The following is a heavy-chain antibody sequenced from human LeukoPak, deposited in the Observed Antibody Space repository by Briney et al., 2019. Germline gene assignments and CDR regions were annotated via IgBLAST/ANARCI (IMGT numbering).Heavy chain of an antibody. Sequence: SETLSLTCAVYGGSFSGYYWSWIRQPPGKGLEWIGEINHSGSTNYNPSLKSRVTIPVDKSKNQFSLKLSSVTAADTAVYYCATAFYGDYVPYYYYGMDVWGQGTTVTVTS. CDR3: ATAFYGDYVPYYYYGMDV. CDR1: GGSFSGYY. CDR2: INHSGST. V-gene: IGHV4-34*01. D-gene: IGHD4-17*01. J-gene: IGHJ6*02.